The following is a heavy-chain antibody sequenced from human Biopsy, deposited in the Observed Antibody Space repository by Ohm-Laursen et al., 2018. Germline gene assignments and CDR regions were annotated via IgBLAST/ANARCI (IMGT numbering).Heavy chain of an antibody. CDR2: IYYTGHT. Sequence: GTLSLTCAVSGGSIKSYYWNWIRQSPGKGLAWIGFIYYTGHTNYNPSLKSRATISVDTSKNQFSLKVISVTAADTAVYYCARLTGDPSYWGQGILVTVSS. CDR3: ARLTGDPSY. J-gene: IGHJ4*02. V-gene: IGHV4-59*01. CDR1: GGSIKSYY. D-gene: IGHD7-27*01.